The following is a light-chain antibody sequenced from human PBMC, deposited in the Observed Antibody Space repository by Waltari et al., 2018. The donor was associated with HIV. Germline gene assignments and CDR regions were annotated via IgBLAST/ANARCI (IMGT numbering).Light chain of an antibody. CDR1: SSNIEINT. V-gene: IGLV1-44*01. J-gene: IGLJ3*02. CDR3: ATCDDSLNGPV. CDR2: SNN. Sequence: QSVLTQPPSASGTPGQRVTISCSGSSSNIEINTVSWYQQFPGTAPPLLIYSNNHRPPGVPDRFSGSKAGTSAALAISGLQSEDEADYYCATCDDSLNGPVFGGGTKLTVL.